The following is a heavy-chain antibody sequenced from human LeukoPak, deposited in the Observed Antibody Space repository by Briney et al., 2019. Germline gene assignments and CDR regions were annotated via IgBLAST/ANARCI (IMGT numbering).Heavy chain of an antibody. V-gene: IGHV1-24*01. D-gene: IGHD6-19*01. J-gene: IGHJ4*02. Sequence: ASVKVSCKVSGYTLTELSMHWVRQAPGKGLEWMGGFDPEDGETIYALKFQGRVTMTEDTSTDTAYMELSSLRSEDTAVYYCATDLAGQYGRLYFDYWGQGTLVTASS. CDR2: FDPEDGET. CDR1: GYTLTELS. CDR3: ATDLAGQYGRLYFDY.